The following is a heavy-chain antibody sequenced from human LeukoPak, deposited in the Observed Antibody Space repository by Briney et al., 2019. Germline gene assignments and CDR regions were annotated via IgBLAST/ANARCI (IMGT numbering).Heavy chain of an antibody. CDR3: ASFLGYCSGGSCPPVVDAFDI. CDR1: GGSNSSGGYS. J-gene: IGHJ3*02. Sequence: SQTLALTSAVSGGSNSSGGYSWSWIRQPPGKGLEWIGYIYHSGSTYYNPSLKSRVTISVDRSKNQFSLKLSSVTAADTAVYYCASFLGYCSGGSCPPVVDAFDIWGQGTMVTVSS. V-gene: IGHV4-30-2*01. D-gene: IGHD2-15*01. CDR2: IYHSGST.